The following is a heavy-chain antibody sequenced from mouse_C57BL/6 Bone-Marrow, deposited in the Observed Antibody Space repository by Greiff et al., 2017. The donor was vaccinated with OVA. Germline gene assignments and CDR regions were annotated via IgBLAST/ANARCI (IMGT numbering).Heavy chain of an antibody. Sequence: VQLQQSGAELVRPGASVKLSCTASGFNIKDDYMHWVKQRPEQGLDWIGWIDPENGDTEYASKFQGKATITADTSSNTAYLQLSSLTSEDTAVYYCTTRYYGSSFPAWFAYWGQGTLVTVSA. D-gene: IGHD1-1*01. CDR3: TTRYYGSSFPAWFAY. J-gene: IGHJ3*01. CDR1: GFNIKDDY. V-gene: IGHV14-4*01. CDR2: IDPENGDT.